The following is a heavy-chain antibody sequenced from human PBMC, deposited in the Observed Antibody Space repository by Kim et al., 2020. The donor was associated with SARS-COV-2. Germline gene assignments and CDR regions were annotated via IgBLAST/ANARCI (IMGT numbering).Heavy chain of an antibody. J-gene: IGHJ4*02. CDR2: ISGSGGST. CDR3: AKDMLLQQLVYIFDY. Sequence: GGSLRLSCAASGFTFSSYAMSWVRQAPGKGLEWVSAISGSGGSTYYADSVKGRFTISRDNSKNTLYLQMNSLRAEDTAVYYCAKDMLLQQLVYIFDYWGQGTLVTVSS. CDR1: GFTFSSYA. V-gene: IGHV3-23*01. D-gene: IGHD6-13*01.